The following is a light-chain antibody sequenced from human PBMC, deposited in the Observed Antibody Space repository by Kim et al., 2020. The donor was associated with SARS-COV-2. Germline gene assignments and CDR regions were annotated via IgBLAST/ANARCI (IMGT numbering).Light chain of an antibody. J-gene: IGLJ3*02. CDR2: DVS. V-gene: IGLV2-14*03. CDR3: CSYVSGGSFA. CDR1: SSDIGSYKD. Sequence: GQSITISCTGSSSDIGSYKDVSWYQQYPGKAPKLLIYDVSQRPSGISHRFSGSKSGNTASLTISGLQAEDEADFYCCSYVSGGSFAFGGGTKLTVL.